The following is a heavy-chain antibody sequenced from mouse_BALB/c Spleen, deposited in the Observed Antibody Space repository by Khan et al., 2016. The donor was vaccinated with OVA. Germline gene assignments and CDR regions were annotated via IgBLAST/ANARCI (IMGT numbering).Heavy chain of an antibody. J-gene: IGHJ3*01. V-gene: IGHV1S81*02. D-gene: IGHD2-2*01. CDR1: GYTFSSYY. Sequence: VQLQESGAELVKTGASVKLSCKASGYTFSSYYLYWVKQRPGQGLEWIGEINPNNGGSNFNEKFKNRATLTVDKSSYTAYMQLSSLTSEDSAVYYCTRLGYGSFAFWGQGTLVTVSA. CDR2: INPNNGGS. CDR3: TRLGYGSFAF.